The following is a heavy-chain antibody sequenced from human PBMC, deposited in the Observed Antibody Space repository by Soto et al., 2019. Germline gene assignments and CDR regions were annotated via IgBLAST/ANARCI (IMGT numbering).Heavy chain of an antibody. J-gene: IGHJ6*02. CDR2: TIPIFSTT. D-gene: IGHD3-3*01. V-gene: IGHV1-69*01. Sequence: QVQLVQSGAEVRKPGSSVTVSCKAFGGTFISYAFSWVRQAPGQGLEWMGGTIPIFSTTHYAQNFQGRVTITADGSTSTAYMELGSLRSEDTAVYYCAAAVWRGYSEYYYGMDVWGLGTTVTVSS. CDR3: AAAVWRGYSEYYYGMDV. CDR1: GGTFISYA.